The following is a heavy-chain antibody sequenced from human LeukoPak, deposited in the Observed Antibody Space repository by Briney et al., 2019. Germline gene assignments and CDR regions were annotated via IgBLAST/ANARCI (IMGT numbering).Heavy chain of an antibody. CDR2: IYYSGST. CDR1: GFTFSSYS. Sequence: GSLRLSCAASGFTFSSYSMNWVRQAPGKGLEWIGYIYYSGSTNYNPSLKSRVTISVDTPKNQFSLKLSSVTAADTAVYYCALFSGWYNYWGQGTLVTVSS. D-gene: IGHD6-19*01. CDR3: ALFSGWYNY. V-gene: IGHV4-59*01. J-gene: IGHJ4*02.